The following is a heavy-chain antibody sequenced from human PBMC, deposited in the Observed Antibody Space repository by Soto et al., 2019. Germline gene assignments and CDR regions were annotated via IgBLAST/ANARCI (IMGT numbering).Heavy chain of an antibody. CDR1: GYTFTSYG. CDR2: ISAYNGNT. V-gene: IGHV1-18*01. CDR3: ARDPQWSPDRF. D-gene: IGHD6-19*01. Sequence: VQLVQSGAEVKKPGASVKVSCKASGYTFTSYGISWVRQAPGHGLEWMGWISAYNGNTNYAQKLQGRVTMTTDTSAITAYMELRSLRSDYTAVYYCARDPQWSPDRFWGQGPLVTVSS. J-gene: IGHJ4*02.